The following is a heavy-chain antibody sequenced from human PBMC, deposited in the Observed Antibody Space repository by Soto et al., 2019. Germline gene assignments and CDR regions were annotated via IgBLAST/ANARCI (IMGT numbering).Heavy chain of an antibody. Sequence: AASVKVSCKASGYTFTGYYMHWVRQAPGQGLEWMGWISAYNGNTNYAQKLQGRVTMTTDTSTSTAYMELRSLRSDDTAVYYCARRGWTIREYGMDVWGQGTTVTVSS. V-gene: IGHV1-18*04. J-gene: IGHJ6*02. D-gene: IGHD3-3*01. CDR1: GYTFTGYY. CDR3: ARRGWTIREYGMDV. CDR2: ISAYNGNT.